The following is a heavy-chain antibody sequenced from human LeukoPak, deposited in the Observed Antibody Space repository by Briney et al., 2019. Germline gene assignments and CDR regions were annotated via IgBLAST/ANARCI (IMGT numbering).Heavy chain of an antibody. CDR3: ARDIGYSYTYGMDV. CDR2: INAGNGNT. V-gene: IGHV1-3*01. J-gene: IGHJ6*02. CDR1: GYTFTSYA. D-gene: IGHD5-18*01. Sequence: ASVKVSCKASGYTFTSYAMHWVRQAPGQRLEWTGWINAGNGNTKYSQKFQGRVTITRDTSASTAYMELSSLRSEDTAVYYCARDIGYSYTYGMDVWGQGTTVTVSS.